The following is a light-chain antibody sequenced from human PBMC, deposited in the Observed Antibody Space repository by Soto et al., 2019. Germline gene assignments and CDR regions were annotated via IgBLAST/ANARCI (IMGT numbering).Light chain of an antibody. CDR3: CSYAGSRDVV. Sequence: QSALTQPASVSGSPGQSMTISCTGTSSDVGSYNLVSWYQQHPGKAPKLMIYEGSTRPSGVSNRFSGSKSGNTASLTISGLQAEDEADYYCCSYAGSRDVVFGGGTKVTVL. CDR2: EGS. J-gene: IGLJ2*01. CDR1: SSDVGSYNL. V-gene: IGLV2-23*01.